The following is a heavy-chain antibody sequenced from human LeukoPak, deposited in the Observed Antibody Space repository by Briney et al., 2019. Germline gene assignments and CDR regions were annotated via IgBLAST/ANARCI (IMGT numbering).Heavy chain of an antibody. CDR3: AANSADYNTLGSSYKV. CDR2: IYYSGST. CDR1: GGSISSYY. D-gene: IGHD3-10*01. Sequence: PSETLSLTCSVSGGSISSYYWSWIRQPPGKGLEWIGYIYYSGSTNYNPSLKSRVTISVDTSKNQFSLKLNSVTAADTAVFYCAANSADYNTLGSSYKVWGQGTLVTVSS. V-gene: IGHV4-59*08. J-gene: IGHJ4*02.